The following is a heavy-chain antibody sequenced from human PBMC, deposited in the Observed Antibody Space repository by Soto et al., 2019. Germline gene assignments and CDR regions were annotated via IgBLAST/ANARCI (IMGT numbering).Heavy chain of an antibody. V-gene: IGHV3-74*01. CDR1: GFPFTNYW. CDR3: AKDPRLLVIVTFDY. CDR2: ISPDGSDV. D-gene: IGHD3-22*01. J-gene: IGHJ4*02. Sequence: QPGGSLRLSCAASGFPFTNYWMNWVRQTPGKGLMWVSRISPDGSDVGYADSVEGRFTVSRDNAKNTLYLQMNSLRAEDTAVYYCAKDPRLLVIVTFDYWGQGXRVTVSS.